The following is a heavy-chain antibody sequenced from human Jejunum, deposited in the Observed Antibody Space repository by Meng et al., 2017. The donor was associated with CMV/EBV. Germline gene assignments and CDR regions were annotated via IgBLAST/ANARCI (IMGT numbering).Heavy chain of an antibody. CDR3: GDFEAG. CDR2: ISNIGSFK. Sequence: LRLSCAASGVTFSSYWIHWVRQAPGKGLVWVSSISNIGSFKACADSVKGRFTVSRDNAKNTAYLQMNSLTVEDAAVYYCGDFEAGWGQGTLVTVSS. J-gene: IGHJ4*02. D-gene: IGHD3-3*01. V-gene: IGHV3-74*01. CDR1: GVTFSSYW.